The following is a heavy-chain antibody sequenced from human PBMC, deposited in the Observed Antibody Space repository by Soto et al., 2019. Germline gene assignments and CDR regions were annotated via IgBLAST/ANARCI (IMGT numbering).Heavy chain of an antibody. D-gene: IGHD5-12*01. CDR1: GGSISSSSYY. CDR2: IYYSGST. V-gene: IGHV4-39*01. J-gene: IGHJ4*02. Sequence: QLQLQESGPGLVKPSETLSLTCTVSGGSISSSSYYWGWIRQPPGKGLEWIGSIYYSGSTYYNPSLKSRVTISVDTSKNQFSLKLSSVTAADTAVYYCARYLYSGYEAQPPGYWGQGTLVTVSS. CDR3: ARYLYSGYEAQPPGY.